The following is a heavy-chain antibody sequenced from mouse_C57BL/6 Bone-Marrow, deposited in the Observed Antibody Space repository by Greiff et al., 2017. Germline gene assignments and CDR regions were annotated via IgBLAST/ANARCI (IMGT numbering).Heavy chain of an antibody. J-gene: IGHJ1*03. Sequence: EVKLEESGGGLVQPKGSLKLSCAASGFSFNTYAMNWVRQAPGKGLEWVARIRSKSNNYATYYADSVKDRFTISRDDSESMLYLKMNNLNTEDTAMCFCVCHIYYNGPNCYFDVWGTQTTVTVSS. D-gene: IGHD1-1*01. V-gene: IGHV10-1*01. CDR2: IRSKSNNYAT. CDR1: GFSFNTYA. CDR3: VCHIYYNGPNCYFDV.